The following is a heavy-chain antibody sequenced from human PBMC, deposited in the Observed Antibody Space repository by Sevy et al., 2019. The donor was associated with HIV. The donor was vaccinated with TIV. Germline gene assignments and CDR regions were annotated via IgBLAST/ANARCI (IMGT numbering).Heavy chain of an antibody. D-gene: IGHD3-3*01. V-gene: IGHV3-21*01. Sequence: GGYLRLSCAASGFTFSSYSMNWVRQAPGKGLEWVSSISSSSSYIYYADSVKGRFTISRDNAKNSLYLQMNSLRAEDTAVYYCAGGGRDFWSGYYLYYFDYWGQGTLVTVSS. CDR3: AGGGRDFWSGYYLYYFDY. CDR2: ISSSSSYI. CDR1: GFTFSSYS. J-gene: IGHJ4*02.